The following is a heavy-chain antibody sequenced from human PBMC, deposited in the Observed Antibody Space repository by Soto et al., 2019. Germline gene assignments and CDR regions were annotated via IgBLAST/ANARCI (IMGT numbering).Heavy chain of an antibody. V-gene: IGHV1-69*02. CDR3: ASGGVYCGGDCYSFVY. CDR1: GGTFSSYT. Sequence: SVKVSCKASGGTFSSYTISWVRQAPGQGLEWMGRIIPILGIANYAQKFQGRVTITADKSTSTAYMELSSLRSEDTAVYYCASGGVYCGGDCYSFVYWGQGTLVTVPS. J-gene: IGHJ4*02. D-gene: IGHD2-21*02. CDR2: IIPILGIA.